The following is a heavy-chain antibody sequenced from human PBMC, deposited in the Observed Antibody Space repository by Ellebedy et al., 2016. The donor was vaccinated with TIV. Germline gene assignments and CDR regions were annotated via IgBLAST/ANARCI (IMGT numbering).Heavy chain of an antibody. CDR3: ARSGEIDS. D-gene: IGHD1-26*01. CDR2: ISSTGYYI. Sequence: GESLKISCAASGFTFTSYSMNWVRQAPGQGLEWVSSISSTGYYIYYADSLKGRFTISRDDARNSVFLQMKSLRAEEPAVYYCARSGEIDSWGQGTLVTVSS. CDR1: GFTFTSYS. V-gene: IGHV3-21*01. J-gene: IGHJ4*02.